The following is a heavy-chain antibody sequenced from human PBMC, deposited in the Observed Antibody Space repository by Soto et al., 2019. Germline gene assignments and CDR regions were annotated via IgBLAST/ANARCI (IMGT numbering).Heavy chain of an antibody. Sequence: VASVKVSCKASGGTFSSYAISWVRQAPGQGLEWMGGIIPIFGTANYAQKFQGRVTITADKSTSTAYMELSSLRSEDTAVYYCARDRDFWSGYYFYYYGMDVWGQGTTVTV. J-gene: IGHJ6*02. CDR3: ARDRDFWSGYYFYYYGMDV. CDR1: GGTFSSYA. V-gene: IGHV1-69*06. D-gene: IGHD3-3*01. CDR2: IIPIFGTA.